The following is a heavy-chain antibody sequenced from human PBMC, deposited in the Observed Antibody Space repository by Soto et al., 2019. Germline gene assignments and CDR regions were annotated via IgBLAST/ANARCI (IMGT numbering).Heavy chain of an antibody. CDR1: GGSRGGTF. Sequence: SETLSLTCTVSGGSRGGTFRSWVRHPAGKGLEWIGRIYSSGSTDYNPSLKSRVTMSIDTSKNQFSLNLSSVTAADTAVYFCARVKTVDYYGMGVWGQGTTVTVSS. CDR2: IYSSGST. V-gene: IGHV4-4*07. J-gene: IGHJ6*02. CDR3: ARVKTVDYYGMGV.